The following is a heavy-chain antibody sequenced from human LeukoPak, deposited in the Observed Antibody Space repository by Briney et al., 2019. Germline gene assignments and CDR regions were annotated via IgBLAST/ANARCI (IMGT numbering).Heavy chain of an antibody. CDR2: ISSSSFNI. Sequence: RSGGSLRLSCAASEFTFVRYAMSWVRQAPGKGLEWVSSISSSSFNIGYADSVEGRFTISRDNSKNSLYLQMDSLRVEDTAVYYCVRDPWYGSSGYYYMDVWGKGTT. J-gene: IGHJ6*03. D-gene: IGHD6-13*01. V-gene: IGHV3-21*01. CDR3: VRDPWYGSSGYYYMDV. CDR1: EFTFVRYA.